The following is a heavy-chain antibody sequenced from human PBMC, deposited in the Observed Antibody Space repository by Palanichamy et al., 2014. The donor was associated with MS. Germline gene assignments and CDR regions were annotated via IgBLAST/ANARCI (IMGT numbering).Heavy chain of an antibody. J-gene: IGHJ4*02. CDR2: ISDDGSME. CDR3: ARDCNFWSGYKCLDY. CDR1: GFNFRTYA. D-gene: IGHD3-3*01. Sequence: QVQLVESGGVMVQPGRSLRLSCAASGFNFRTYAMHWVRQAPGKGLEWVAVISDDGSMEYYIDSVKGRFTISRDNSKNILYLQMSSLRPEDTALYSCARDCNFWSGYKCLDYWGQGTLVTVSS. V-gene: IGHV3-30*04.